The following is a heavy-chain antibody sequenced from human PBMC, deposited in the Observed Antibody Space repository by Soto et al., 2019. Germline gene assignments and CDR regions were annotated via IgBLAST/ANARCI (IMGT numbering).Heavy chain of an antibody. CDR3: AKDAFLVTDHSRFFPYYYYYYGMDV. D-gene: IGHD2-21*02. Sequence: GGSLRLSCAASGFTFSSYGMHWVRQAPGKGLEWVAVISYDGSNKYYADSVKGRFTISRDNSKNTLYLQMNSLRAEDTAVYYCAKDAFLVTDHSRFFPYYYYYYGMDVWGQGTTVTVSS. V-gene: IGHV3-30*18. CDR1: GFTFSSYG. J-gene: IGHJ6*02. CDR2: ISYDGSNK.